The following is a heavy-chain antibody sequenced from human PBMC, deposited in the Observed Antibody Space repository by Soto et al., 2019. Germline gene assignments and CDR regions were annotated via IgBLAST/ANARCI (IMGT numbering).Heavy chain of an antibody. V-gene: IGHV1-3*01. CDR3: ARDGGLSWNWYFDL. D-gene: IGHD3-16*01. J-gene: IGHJ2*01. CDR1: GYTFTSYA. CDR2: INAGNGNT. Sequence: ASVKVSCKASGYTFTSYAMHWVRQAPGQRLEWMGWINAGNGNTKYSQKFQGRVTITRDTSASTAYMELSSLRSEDTAVYYCARDGGLSWNWYFDLWGRGTLVTVSS.